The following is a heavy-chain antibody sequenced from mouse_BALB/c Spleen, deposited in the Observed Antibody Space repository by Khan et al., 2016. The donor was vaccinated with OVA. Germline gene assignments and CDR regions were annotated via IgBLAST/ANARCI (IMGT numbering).Heavy chain of an antibody. J-gene: IGHJ2*01. V-gene: IGHV1-7*01. CDR2: INPPNGYT. CDR1: GYTFTTSW. Sequence: VQLQQSGAELAKPGASVKMSCKASGYTFTTSWMHWVKQRPEQGLEWIGCINPPNGYTNYDEKFKDRATFSADRSSSTAYMQLSSLTSEDSAVYYCTRDRIDYWGQGTTLTVSS. CDR3: TRDRIDY.